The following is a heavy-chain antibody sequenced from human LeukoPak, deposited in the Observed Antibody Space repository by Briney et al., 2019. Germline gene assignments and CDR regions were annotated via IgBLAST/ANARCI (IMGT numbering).Heavy chain of an antibody. CDR2: ISAYNGNT. CDR3: ARGPYCNGGTCYSQYFDY. V-gene: IGHV1-18*01. Sequence: ASVKVSCKASGYTFSSYGISWVRQAPGQGLEWMGWISAYNGNTNYAQNLQGRVTMTTDTSTSTAYKELRSLRPDDTAVYYCARGPYCNGGTCYSQYFDYWGQGTLVTVSS. J-gene: IGHJ4*02. CDR1: GYTFSSYG. D-gene: IGHD2-15*01.